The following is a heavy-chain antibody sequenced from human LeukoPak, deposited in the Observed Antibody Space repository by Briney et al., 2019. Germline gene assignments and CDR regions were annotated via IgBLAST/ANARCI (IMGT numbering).Heavy chain of an antibody. CDR2: IWNDGSNK. CDR3: ARDGGLYCGGDCYHFDY. J-gene: IGHJ4*02. Sequence: PGRSLRLSCVTSGFTFRNYGMHWVRQAPGKGLEWVAVIWNDGSNKYYADSVKGRFTISRDNSKNTLYLQMNSLRAEDTAVYYCARDGGLYCGGDCYHFDYWGQGTLVTVSS. CDR1: GFTFRNYG. D-gene: IGHD2-21*02. V-gene: IGHV3-33*01.